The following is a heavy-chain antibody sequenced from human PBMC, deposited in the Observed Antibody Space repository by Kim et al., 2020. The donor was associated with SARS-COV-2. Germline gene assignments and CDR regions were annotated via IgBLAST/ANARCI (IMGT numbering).Heavy chain of an antibody. Sequence: GGSLRLSCAASGFTFSSYSMNWVRQAPGKGLEWVSSISSSSSYIYYADSVKGRFTISRDNAKNSLYLKMNSLRAEDTAVYYCARDPYYYDSSGYYEDNWFDPWGQGTLVTVSS. CDR1: GFTFSSYS. D-gene: IGHD3-22*01. CDR2: ISSSSSYI. CDR3: ARDPYYYDSSGYYEDNWFDP. J-gene: IGHJ5*02. V-gene: IGHV3-21*01.